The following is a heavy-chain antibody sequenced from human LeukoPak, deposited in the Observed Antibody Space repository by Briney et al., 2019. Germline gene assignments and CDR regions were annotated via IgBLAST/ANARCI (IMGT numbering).Heavy chain of an antibody. CDR1: GGSISSSSCY. CDR2: IYYSGST. J-gene: IGHJ4*02. Sequence: SETLSLTCTVSGGSISSSSCYWGWIRQPPGKGLEWIGSIYYSGSTYYNPSLKSRVTISVDTSKNQFSLKLSSVTAADTAVYYCARSWDGALYYFDYWGQGTLVTVSS. V-gene: IGHV4-39*01. CDR3: ARSWDGALYYFDY. D-gene: IGHD1-26*01.